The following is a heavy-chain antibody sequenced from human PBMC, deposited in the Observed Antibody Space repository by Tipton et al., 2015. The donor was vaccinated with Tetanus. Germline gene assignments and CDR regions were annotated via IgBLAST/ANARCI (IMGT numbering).Heavy chain of an antibody. J-gene: IGHJ4*02. CDR3: ARANNDFPKKGPFDY. CDR1: GGSVSRSSHY. D-gene: IGHD3-3*01. Sequence: TLSLTCTVSGGSVSRSSHYWCWIWQPPGKPLEWVGYIYHNENTNYSPSLKSRITFSVDTSKNQFSLNLRSVTAADTAVYYCARANNDFPKKGPFDYWGQGTLVTVSS. CDR2: IYHNENT. V-gene: IGHV4-61*01.